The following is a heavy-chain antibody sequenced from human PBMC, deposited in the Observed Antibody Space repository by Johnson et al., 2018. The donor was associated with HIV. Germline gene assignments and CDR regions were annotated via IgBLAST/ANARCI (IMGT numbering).Heavy chain of an antibody. CDR3: ARDKEKEEYSYGLAFDAFDI. D-gene: IGHD5-18*01. CDR2: ISSNGGST. J-gene: IGHJ3*02. CDR1: GFTFSDYP. Sequence: VQVVESGGGLVQPGGSLRLSCAASGFTFSDYPMHWVRQAPGTGLEYVSAISSNGGSTYYATSVKGRFPISRDHSTNTLYLEMGSLRAEDMAVYYCARDKEKEEYSYGLAFDAFDIWGQGKMVTVSS. V-gene: IGHV3-64*01.